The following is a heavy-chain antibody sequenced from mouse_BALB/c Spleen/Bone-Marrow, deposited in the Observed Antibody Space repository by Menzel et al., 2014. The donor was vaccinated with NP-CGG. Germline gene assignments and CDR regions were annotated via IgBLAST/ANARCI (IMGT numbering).Heavy chain of an antibody. V-gene: IGHV5-4*02. CDR2: ISDGGSYT. CDR3: ARDRGDWYFDV. D-gene: IGHD3-3*01. J-gene: IGHJ1*01. Sequence: EVQVVESGGGLVKPGGSLKLSCAASGFTFSDYYMYWVRQTPEKRLEWVATISDGGSYTYYPDSVKGRFTISRDNAKNNLYLQMSSLKSEDTAMYYCARDRGDWYFDVWGAGTTVTVSS. CDR1: GFTFSDYY.